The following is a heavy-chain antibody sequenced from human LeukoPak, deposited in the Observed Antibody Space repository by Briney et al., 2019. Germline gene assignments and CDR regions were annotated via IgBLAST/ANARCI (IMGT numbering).Heavy chain of an antibody. D-gene: IGHD3-3*01. Sequence: SETLCLTCTVSGASFSSYYWSWIRQPPGKGLEWMGYIYYSGSTRYNPSLKSRVTISVDTSKNQFSLKLSSVTAADTAVYYCARVGIFRFPSNWFDPWGQGTLVTVSS. CDR3: ARVGIFRFPSNWFDP. J-gene: IGHJ5*02. CDR2: IYYSGST. CDR1: GASFSSYY. V-gene: IGHV4-59*01.